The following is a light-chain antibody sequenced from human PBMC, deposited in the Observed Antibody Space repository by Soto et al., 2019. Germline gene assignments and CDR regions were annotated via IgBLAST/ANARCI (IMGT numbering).Light chain of an antibody. J-gene: IGLJ1*01. CDR1: SSDVGGNDY. CDR2: EVN. V-gene: IGLV2-14*01. Sequence: QSVLTQPASVSGSPGQSVTISCTVASSDVGGNDYVSWYQKHPGKAPKLILYEVNNRPSWVSNHFSGSKSGNTASLIISGLQADDAADYYCSAYSTTSPLGFGSGTKLTVL. CDR3: SAYSTTSPLG.